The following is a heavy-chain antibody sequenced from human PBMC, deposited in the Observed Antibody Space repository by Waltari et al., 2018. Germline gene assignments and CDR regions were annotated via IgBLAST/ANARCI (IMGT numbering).Heavy chain of an antibody. Sequence: QVQLVQSGAEVKKPGASVKVSCKASGYTFTSYDINWVRQATGQGLEWMGWMNPNSGNTGYAQKFRGRVTITRNTSISTAYMELSSLRSEDTAVYYCCILVGATLQDRAFDIWGQGTMVTVSS. CDR2: MNPNSGNT. CDR3: CILVGATLQDRAFDI. V-gene: IGHV1-8*03. CDR1: GYTFTSYD. D-gene: IGHD1-26*01. J-gene: IGHJ3*02.